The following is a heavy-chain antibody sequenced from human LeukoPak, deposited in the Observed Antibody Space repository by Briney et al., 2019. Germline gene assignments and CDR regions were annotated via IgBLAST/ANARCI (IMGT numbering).Heavy chain of an antibody. CDR3: VRDNPPNY. V-gene: IGHV3-48*03. Sequence: PGGSLRLSCVASGLIFSDLEMHWVRQAPGKGLEWISFISETGSTIYYADSVTGRFTISRDNAKNSLYLQMDSLRDEDTALYYWVRDNPPNYWGKGALVTVPS. CDR1: GLIFSDLE. D-gene: IGHD1-14*01. J-gene: IGHJ4*02. CDR2: ISETGSTI.